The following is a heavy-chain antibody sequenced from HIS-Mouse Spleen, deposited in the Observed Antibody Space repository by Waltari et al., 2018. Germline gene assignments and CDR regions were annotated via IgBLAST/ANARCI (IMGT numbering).Heavy chain of an antibody. V-gene: IGHV3-30*04. CDR3: ARGAVAGDAFDI. D-gene: IGHD6-19*01. J-gene: IGHJ3*02. Sequence: QVQLVESGGGVVQPGRSLRLSCAASGFTFSSYAMHWVRQGPGKGLEWVAVISYDGSNKDYADSVKGRFTISRDNSKNTLYLQMNSLRAEDTAVYYCARGAVAGDAFDIWGQGTMVTVSS. CDR1: GFTFSSYA. CDR2: ISYDGSNK.